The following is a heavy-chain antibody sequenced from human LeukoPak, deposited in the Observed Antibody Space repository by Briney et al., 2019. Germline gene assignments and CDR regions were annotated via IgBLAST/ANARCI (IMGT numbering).Heavy chain of an antibody. V-gene: IGHV1-18*01. CDR2: ISAYNGNT. Sequence: ASVKVSCKASGYTFTSYGISWVRQAPGQGLEWMGWISAYNGNTNYAQKLQGRVTMTTDTSTSTAYMELRSLRSDDTAVYYCASYGSGNSAARGNGMDVWGQGTTATVSS. D-gene: IGHD3-10*01. J-gene: IGHJ6*02. CDR1: GYTFTSYG. CDR3: ASYGSGNSAARGNGMDV.